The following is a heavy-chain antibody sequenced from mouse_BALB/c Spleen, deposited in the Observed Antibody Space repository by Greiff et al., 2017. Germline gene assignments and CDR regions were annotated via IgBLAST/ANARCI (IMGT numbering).Heavy chain of an antibody. D-gene: IGHD2-14*01. Sequence: VQLQQSGAELAKPGASVKMSCKASGYTFTSYWMHWVKQRPGQGLEWIGYINPSTGYTEYNQKFKDKATLTADKSSSTAHMQLSSLTSEDSAVYYCARQVRRYFDVWGAGTTVTVSS. CDR3: ARQVRRYFDV. CDR2: INPSTGYT. J-gene: IGHJ1*01. CDR1: GYTFTSYW. V-gene: IGHV1-7*01.